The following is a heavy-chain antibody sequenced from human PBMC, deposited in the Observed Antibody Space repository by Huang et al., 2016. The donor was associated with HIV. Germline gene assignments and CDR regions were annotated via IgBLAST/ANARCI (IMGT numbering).Heavy chain of an antibody. Sequence: EVQLVESGGGLVQPGGSLRLSCAASGFTFSSCSMNWVRQAPGKGLECVSYNSSGSSTIYYADSVKGRFTISRDNAKNSLYLQMNSLRPEDTAVYYCAREYKSMIVVVPHDAFDIWGQGTMVTVSS. CDR3: AREYKSMIVVVPHDAFDI. J-gene: IGHJ3*02. V-gene: IGHV3-48*01. CDR2: NSSGSSTI. CDR1: GFTFSSCS. D-gene: IGHD3-22*01.